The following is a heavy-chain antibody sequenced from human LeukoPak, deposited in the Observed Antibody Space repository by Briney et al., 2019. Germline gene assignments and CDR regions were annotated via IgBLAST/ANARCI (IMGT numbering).Heavy chain of an antibody. Sequence: GASVKVSCKASAYIVIGYYIHWVRQAPGQGLEWMGWIKPDSGDTNYVRRFQGRVTMTRDTSISTAYMELSSLRSDDTAVYYCARFAQDWGTFDNWGQGTLVTVSS. V-gene: IGHV1-2*02. D-gene: IGHD7-27*01. CDR3: ARFAQDWGTFDN. CDR1: AYIVIGYY. CDR2: IKPDSGDT. J-gene: IGHJ4*02.